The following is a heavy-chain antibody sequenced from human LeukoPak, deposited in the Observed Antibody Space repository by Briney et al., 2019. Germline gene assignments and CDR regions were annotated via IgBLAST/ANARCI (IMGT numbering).Heavy chain of an antibody. CDR3: AKHVEVTAKPIDY. CDR2: VSGDGAYT. J-gene: IGHJ4*02. V-gene: IGHV3-23*01. CDR1: GFNFRSYA. Sequence: PGGSLRLSCAASGFNFRSYAMSWVRQAPGKGLEWVSAVSGDGAYTYYADSVKGRLTISRDNSKNTLYLQVSGLTAEDTAVYFCAKHVEVTAKPIDYWGQGSLVTVSS. D-gene: IGHD2-21*02.